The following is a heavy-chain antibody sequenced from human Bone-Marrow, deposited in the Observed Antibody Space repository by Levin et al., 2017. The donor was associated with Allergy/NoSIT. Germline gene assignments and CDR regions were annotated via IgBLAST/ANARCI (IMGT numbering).Heavy chain of an antibody. J-gene: IGHJ4*02. D-gene: IGHD6-19*01. V-gene: IGHV4-34*01. CDR3: ARVAIAVAGTGSSTYYFDY. Sequence: PSETLSLTCAVYGGSFSGYYWSWIRQPPGKGLEWIGEINHSGSTNYNPSLKSRVTISVDTSKNQFSLKLSSVTAADTAVYYCARVAIAVAGTGSSTYYFDYWGQGTLVTVSS. CDR1: GGSFSGYY. CDR2: INHSGST.